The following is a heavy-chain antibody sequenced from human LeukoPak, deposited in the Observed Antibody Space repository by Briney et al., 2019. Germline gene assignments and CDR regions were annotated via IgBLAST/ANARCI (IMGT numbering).Heavy chain of an antibody. V-gene: IGHV5-51*01. J-gene: IGHJ6*03. CDR1: GYSFTSYW. D-gene: IGHD6-13*01. CDR2: IYPGDSDT. Sequence: GESLKISCQGSGYSFTSYWIGWVRQVPGKGLEWMGIIYPGDSDTRYSPSFQGQVTISADKSISTAYLQWSSLKASDTAMYYCARGSWGVAAAGEESYYYYMDVWGKGTTVTVSS. CDR3: ARGSWGVAAAGEESYYYYMDV.